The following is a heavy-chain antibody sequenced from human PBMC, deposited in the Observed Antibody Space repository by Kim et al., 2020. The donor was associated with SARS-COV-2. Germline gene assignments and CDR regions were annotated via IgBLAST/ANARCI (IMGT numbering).Heavy chain of an antibody. CDR3: AKVVRSGNDFDY. D-gene: IGHD1-26*01. Sequence: GGSLRLSCAASGFTFTDHVMSWVRQAPGKGLEWVSALSGSGGSTYYADSVKGRFTISRDNSKNTLYLQMSSLRAEDTAIYYCAKVVRSGNDFDYWGQGTL. J-gene: IGHJ4*02. CDR2: LSGSGGST. CDR1: GFTFTDHV. V-gene: IGHV3-23*01.